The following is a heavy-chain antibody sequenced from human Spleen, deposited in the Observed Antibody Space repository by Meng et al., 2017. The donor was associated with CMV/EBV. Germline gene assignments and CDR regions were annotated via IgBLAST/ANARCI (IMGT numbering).Heavy chain of an antibody. CDR3: AREGERHYYDILTGNRHYGMDV. Sequence: ASVKVSCKASGYTFTGYYMHWVRQAPGQGLEWMGWINPNSGGTNYAQKFQGRVTMTRDTSISTAYMELSRLRSEDTAVYYCAREGERHYYDILTGNRHYGMDVWGQGTTVTVSS. J-gene: IGHJ6*02. V-gene: IGHV1-2*02. CDR1: GYTFTGYY. CDR2: INPNSGGT. D-gene: IGHD3-9*01.